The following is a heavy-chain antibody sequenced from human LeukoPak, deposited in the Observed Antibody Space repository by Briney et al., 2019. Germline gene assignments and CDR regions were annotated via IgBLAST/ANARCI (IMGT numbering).Heavy chain of an antibody. CDR2: IIPIFGTA. CDR1: GGTFSSYA. D-gene: IGHD3-22*01. CDR3: ARDGGGYYDSSGYYRFDY. J-gene: IGHJ4*02. Sequence: ASVKVSCKASGGTFSSYAISWVRQAPGQGLEWMGGIIPIFGTANYAQKFQGRVTITADESTSTAYMELSSLRSEDTAACYCARDGGGYYDSSGYYRFDYWGQGTLVTVSS. V-gene: IGHV1-69*13.